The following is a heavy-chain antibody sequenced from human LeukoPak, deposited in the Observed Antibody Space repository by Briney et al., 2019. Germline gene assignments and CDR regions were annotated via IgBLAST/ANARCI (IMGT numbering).Heavy chain of an antibody. CDR2: INHSGST. CDR3: ARHMPMEYCSSTSCYPPAFDY. Sequence: TSETLSLTCAVYGGSFSGYYWSWIRQPPGKGLEWIGEINHSGSTNYNPSLKSRVTISVDTSKNQFSLKLSSVTAADTAVYYCARHMPMEYCSSTSCYPPAFDYWGQGTLVTVSS. D-gene: IGHD2-2*01. CDR1: GGSFSGYY. V-gene: IGHV4-34*01. J-gene: IGHJ4*02.